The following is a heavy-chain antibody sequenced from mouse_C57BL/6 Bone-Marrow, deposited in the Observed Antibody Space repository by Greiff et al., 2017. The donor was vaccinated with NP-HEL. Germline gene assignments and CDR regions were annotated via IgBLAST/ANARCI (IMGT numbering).Heavy chain of an antibody. V-gene: IGHV14-3*01. J-gene: IGHJ1*03. CDR2: IDPANGNT. CDR1: GFNIKNTY. CDR3: ASKLLLRYGYFDV. D-gene: IGHD1-1*01. Sequence: VQLKASVAELVRPGASVKLSCTASGFNIKNTYMHWVKQRPEQGLEWIGRIDPANGNTKYAPKFQGKATITADTSSNTAYLQLSSLTSEDTAIYYCASKLLLRYGYFDVWGTGTTVTVSS.